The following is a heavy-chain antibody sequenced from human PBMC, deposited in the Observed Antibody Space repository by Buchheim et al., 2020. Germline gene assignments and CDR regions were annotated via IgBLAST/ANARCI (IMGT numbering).Heavy chain of an antibody. CDR3: ARDPTDTSMGWYFDL. D-gene: IGHD5-18*01. J-gene: IGHJ2*01. CDR2: IKQDGSEK. CDR1: GFTLSTYW. Sequence: EVQLVESGGGLVQPGGSLRLSCVASGFTLSTYWMTWVRQAPGKGLEWVASIKQDGSEKYYMDSVKGRFPISRDNAKNSLYLQMNSLRAEDTAVYSCARDPTDTSMGWYFDLWGRGTL. V-gene: IGHV3-7*03.